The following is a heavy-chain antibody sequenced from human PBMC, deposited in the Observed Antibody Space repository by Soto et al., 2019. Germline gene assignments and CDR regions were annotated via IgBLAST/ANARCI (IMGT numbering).Heavy chain of an antibody. CDR1: GVSISSYY. D-gene: IGHD6-19*01. CDR3: ARFSGWYSAFDY. V-gene: IGHV4-59*01. Sequence: SETLSLTCTVSGVSISSYYWSWVRQPPGKGLEWIAYIYYSGSTNYNPSFKSRVTISLEKSNNDSSLMLHTVPAADTAVYYCARFSGWYSAFDYWGQGTLVTVSS. J-gene: IGHJ4*02. CDR2: IYYSGST.